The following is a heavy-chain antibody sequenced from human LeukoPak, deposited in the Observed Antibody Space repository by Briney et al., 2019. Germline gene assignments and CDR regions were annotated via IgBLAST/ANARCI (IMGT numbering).Heavy chain of an antibody. CDR3: AKDGGRGSSWLNYYFDY. CDR1: GFTVSSNY. D-gene: IGHD6-13*01. Sequence: GGSLRLSCAASGFTVSSNYMSWVRQAPGKGLEWVSVIYSGGSTYYADSVKGRFTISRDNSKNTLYLQMNSLRAEDTAVYYCAKDGGRGSSWLNYYFDYWGQGTLVTVSS. V-gene: IGHV3-66*01. CDR2: IYSGGST. J-gene: IGHJ4*02.